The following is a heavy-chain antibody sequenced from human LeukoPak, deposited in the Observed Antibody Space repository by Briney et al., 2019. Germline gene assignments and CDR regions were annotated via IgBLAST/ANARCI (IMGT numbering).Heavy chain of an antibody. V-gene: IGHV4-31*03. Sequence: SQTLSLTCTVSGGSISSGGYYWSWIRQHPGKGLEWIGYIYYSGSTYYNPSLKSRVTISVDTSKNQFSLKLSSVTAADTAVYYCARGSGSYYEEVGMDYWGQGTLVTVSS. J-gene: IGHJ4*02. CDR2: IYYSGST. CDR3: ARGSGSYYEEVGMDY. D-gene: IGHD1-26*01. CDR1: GGSISSGGYY.